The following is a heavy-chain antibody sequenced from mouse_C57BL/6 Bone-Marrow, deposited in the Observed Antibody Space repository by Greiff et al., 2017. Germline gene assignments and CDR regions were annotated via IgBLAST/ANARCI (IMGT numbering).Heavy chain of an antibody. Sequence: EVQLVESGGDLVKPGGSLKLSCAASGFTFSSYGMSWVRQTPDKRLEWVATISSGGSDTYYPDSVKGRFTISRDNAKNTLYLQMSSLKSEDTAMYYCARKYCAMDYWGQGTSVTVSS. J-gene: IGHJ4*01. CDR1: GFTFSSYG. V-gene: IGHV5-6*01. CDR3: ARKYCAMDY. CDR2: ISSGGSDT.